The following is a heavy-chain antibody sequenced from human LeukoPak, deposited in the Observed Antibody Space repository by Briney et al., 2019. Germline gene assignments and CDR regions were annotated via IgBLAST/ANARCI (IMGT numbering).Heavy chain of an antibody. V-gene: IGHV4-59*01. CDR3: ARTAGGLRYFWGSTWFDP. J-gene: IGHJ5*02. Sequence: SETLSLTCTVSGGSISSYYWSWIRQPPGKGLEWIGYIYYSGSTNYNPSLKSRVTISVDTSKNPFSLKLSSVTAADTAVYYCARTAGGLRYFWGSTWFDPWGQGTLVTVSS. CDR1: GGSISSYY. CDR2: IYYSGST. D-gene: IGHD3-9*01.